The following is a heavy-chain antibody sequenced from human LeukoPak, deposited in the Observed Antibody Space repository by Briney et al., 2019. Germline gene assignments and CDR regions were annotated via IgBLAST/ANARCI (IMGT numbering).Heavy chain of an antibody. Sequence: GGSLRLSCAASGFTFSNYAFHWVRQAPRKGLEYVSVISSNGGSTYYATSVKGRFTISRDNSENTLFLHMGSLRVEDMAVYYCARGTAARREESYYYSYMDVWGKGTTVTVSS. CDR1: GFTFSNYA. J-gene: IGHJ6*03. V-gene: IGHV3-64*01. CDR2: ISSNGGST. D-gene: IGHD6-6*01. CDR3: ARGTAARREESYYYSYMDV.